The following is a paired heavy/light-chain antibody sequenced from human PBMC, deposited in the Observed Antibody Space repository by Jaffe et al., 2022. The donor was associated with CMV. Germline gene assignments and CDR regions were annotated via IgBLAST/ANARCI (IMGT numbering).Heavy chain of an antibody. J-gene: IGHJ4*02. Sequence: QVQLQESGPGLVKPAETLSLTCSVSGGSISIYYWSWIRQPPGKGLEWIGYIYDSGSTTYNPSLKSRVTISVDASKNQFSLKLNSVTAADTAIYYCVRDRELGYWGQGTLVTVSS. CDR1: GGSISIYY. CDR3: VRDRELGY. V-gene: IGHV4-59*01. D-gene: IGHD3-10*01. CDR2: IYDSGST.
Light chain of an antibody. J-gene: IGKJ2*01. CDR1: QGVTRSD. CDR3: QQYGNSPLYT. V-gene: IGKV3-20*01. CDR2: AAS. Sequence: EMVLTQSPGTLSLSPGERATLSCRASQGVTRSDLAWYQQKPGQAPRLLIYAASIRAAGIPDRFSGSGSGTDFALTISRLEPEDFAVYYCQQYGNSPLYTFGQGTKVEMK.